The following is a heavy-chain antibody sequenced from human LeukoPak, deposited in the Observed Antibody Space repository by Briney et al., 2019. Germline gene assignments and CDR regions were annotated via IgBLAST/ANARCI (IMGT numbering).Heavy chain of an antibody. V-gene: IGHV3-9*01. CDR1: GFTFDDYA. D-gene: IGHD2-2*02. CDR2: ISWNSGSI. CDR3: AKGPPVVVPAAIGYDY. J-gene: IGHJ4*02. Sequence: PGRSLRLSCAASGFTFDDYAMHWVRQAPGKGLEWVSGISWNSGSIGYADSVKGRFTISRDDAKNSLYLQMNSLRAEDTALYYCAKGPPVVVPAAIGYDYWGQGTLVTVSS.